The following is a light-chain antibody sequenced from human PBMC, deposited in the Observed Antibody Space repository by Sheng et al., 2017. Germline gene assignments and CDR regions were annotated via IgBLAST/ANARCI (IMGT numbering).Light chain of an antibody. Sequence: QSVLTQSPSASGTPGQRVTISCSGSSSNIGSNYVYWYQQFPGTAPRLLLYSDNQRPSGVPDRFSGSQSGTSASLAITGLWSEDEADYHCAVWDDSLNGPVFGGGTKLIVL. CDR2: SDN. V-gene: IGLV1-47*02. J-gene: IGLJ2*01. CDR3: AVWDDSLNGPV. CDR1: SSNIGSNY.